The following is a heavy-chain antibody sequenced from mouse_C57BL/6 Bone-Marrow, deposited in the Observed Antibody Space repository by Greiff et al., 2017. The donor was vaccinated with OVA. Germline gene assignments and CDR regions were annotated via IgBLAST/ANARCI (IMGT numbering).Heavy chain of an antibody. CDR1: GYSFTGYY. Sequence: VQLQQSGPELVKPGASVQISCKASGYSFTGYYMNWVKQSPEKSLEWIGEINPSTGGTTYNQKFKAKATLTVDKSSSTAYMQLKSLTSEDSAVYYCARSGYYGSSRGWYFDVWGTGTTVTVSS. V-gene: IGHV1-42*01. CDR3: ARSGYYGSSRGWYFDV. J-gene: IGHJ1*03. CDR2: INPSTGGT. D-gene: IGHD1-1*01.